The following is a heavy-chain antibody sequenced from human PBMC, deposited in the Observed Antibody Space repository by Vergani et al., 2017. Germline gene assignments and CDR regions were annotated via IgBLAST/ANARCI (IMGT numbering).Heavy chain of an antibody. CDR1: GDSISTSSYA. D-gene: IGHD2-21*01. V-gene: IGHV4-39*01. CDR2: VFYGGRT. J-gene: IGHJ4*02. Sequence: QMQLQESGPGLVKPSETLSLSCTISGDSISTSSYAWGWIRQPPGKTLEWIGTVFYGGRTSYNPSLKSRVTLSLDTSKKQISLHLTSVTAADTAVYYCARHISVVWSSSMTAFDYWVQGTLATVSS. CDR3: ARHISVVWSSSMTAFDY.